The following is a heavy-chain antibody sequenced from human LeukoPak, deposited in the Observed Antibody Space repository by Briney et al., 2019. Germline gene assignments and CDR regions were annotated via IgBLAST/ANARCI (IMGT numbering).Heavy chain of an antibody. CDR2: IWYDGSNK. CDR1: GFTFSSYW. CDR3: ATARVVGSSWYLDC. V-gene: IGHV3-33*08. Sequence: GGSLRLSCAASGFTFSSYWMHWVRQAPGKGLEWVAVIWYDGSNKYYTDSVKGRFTISRDNSKNTLYLQMNSLRADDTAVYYCATARVVGSSWYLDCWGQGTLVTVSS. D-gene: IGHD6-13*01. J-gene: IGHJ4*02.